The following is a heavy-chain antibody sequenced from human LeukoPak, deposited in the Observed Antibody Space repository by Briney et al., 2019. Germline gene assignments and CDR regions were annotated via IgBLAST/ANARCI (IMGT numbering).Heavy chain of an antibody. Sequence: SETLSLTCTVSGGSISSYYWSWIRQPPGKGLEWIGYIYYSGSTNYDPSLKSRVTISVDTSKNQFSLRLRSVTAADTAVYYCARVTGYMIEDYFDYWGQGTLVTVSS. V-gene: IGHV4-59*01. CDR1: GGSISSYY. CDR2: IYYSGST. D-gene: IGHD3-22*01. CDR3: ARVTGYMIEDYFDY. J-gene: IGHJ4*02.